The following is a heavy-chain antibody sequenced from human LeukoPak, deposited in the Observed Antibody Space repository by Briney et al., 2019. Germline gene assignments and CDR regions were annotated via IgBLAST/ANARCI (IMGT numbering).Heavy chain of an antibody. J-gene: IGHJ4*02. Sequence: ASVKVSCKASGYTFTSYYMQWLRQAPGQGLEWMGIINPSGGSTSYAQKFQGRDTMTRDTSTSTVYTELSSLRSEDTAVYYCASFSGSYSAFDYWGQGTLVTVSS. CDR3: ASFSGSYSAFDY. CDR1: GYTFTSYY. V-gene: IGHV1-46*01. CDR2: INPSGGST. D-gene: IGHD1-26*01.